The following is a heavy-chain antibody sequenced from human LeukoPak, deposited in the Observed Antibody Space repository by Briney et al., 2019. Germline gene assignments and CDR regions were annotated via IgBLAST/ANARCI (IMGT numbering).Heavy chain of an antibody. Sequence: GGSLRLSCAASGFTLKTYAMNWVRQAPGKGLEWVSYISSSSSTIYYADSAEGRFTISRDNAKNSLYLQMNSLRAEDTAVYYCARDAYVWGSYRYDYWGQGTLVTVSS. CDR2: ISSSSSTI. J-gene: IGHJ4*02. CDR3: ARDAYVWGSYRYDY. V-gene: IGHV3-48*01. D-gene: IGHD3-16*02. CDR1: GFTLKTYA.